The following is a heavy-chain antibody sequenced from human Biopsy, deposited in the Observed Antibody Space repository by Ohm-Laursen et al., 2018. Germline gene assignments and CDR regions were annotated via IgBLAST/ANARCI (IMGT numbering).Heavy chain of an antibody. J-gene: IGHJ2*01. CDR1: GVSISSYY. Sequence: SQTLSLTCTVSGVSISSYYWSWIRQPPGKGLQWIGYVYYSGSTDYNPSLQSQVTISVDTSKNHFSLRLRSGTPADTAIYYCARDRRYYSDRTVPGYFDLWGRGTLVTVSS. D-gene: IGHD3-22*01. V-gene: IGHV4-59*01. CDR3: ARDRRYYSDRTVPGYFDL. CDR2: VYYSGST.